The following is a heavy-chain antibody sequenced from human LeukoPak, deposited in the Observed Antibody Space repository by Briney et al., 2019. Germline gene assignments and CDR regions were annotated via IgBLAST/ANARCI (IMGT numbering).Heavy chain of an antibody. D-gene: IGHD3-10*01. J-gene: IGHJ4*02. CDR2: INPNSGNT. CDR1: GYTFTGYY. V-gene: IGHV1-8*03. Sequence: ASVKVSCKASGYTFTGYYMHWVRQAPGQGLEWMGWINPNSGNTGYAQKFQGRVTITRNTSISTAYMELSSLRSEDTAVYYCARGLWGVANYWGQGTLVTVSS. CDR3: ARGLWGVANY.